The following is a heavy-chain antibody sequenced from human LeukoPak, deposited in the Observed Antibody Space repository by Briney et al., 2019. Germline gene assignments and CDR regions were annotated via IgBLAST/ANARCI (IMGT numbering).Heavy chain of an antibody. J-gene: IGHJ4*02. D-gene: IGHD4-23*01. CDR3: AKATLRTTVVKGVLDY. V-gene: IGHV3-23*01. CDR2: ISGSGGST. Sequence: GGSLGLSCAASGFTFSSYAMSWVRQAPGKGLEWVSAISGSGGSTYYADSVKGRFTISRDNSKNTLYLQMNSLRAEDTAVYYCAKATLRTTVVKGVLDYWGQGTLVTVSS. CDR1: GFTFSSYA.